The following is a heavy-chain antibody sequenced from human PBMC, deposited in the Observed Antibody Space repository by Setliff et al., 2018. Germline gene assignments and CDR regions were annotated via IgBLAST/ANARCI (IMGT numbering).Heavy chain of an antibody. CDR3: ARDSGSGFLDY. CDR1: GYSFTLYA. V-gene: IGHV1-18*01. CDR2: INNYNGNT. J-gene: IGHJ4*02. D-gene: IGHD3-10*01. Sequence: ASVKVSCKASGYSFTLYAMHWMRQAPGQGLEWMGWINNYNGNTDYAQKFQGRVTMTTDTSTSTAYMELRSLRSDDTAVYYCARDSGSGFLDYWGQGTLVTVSS.